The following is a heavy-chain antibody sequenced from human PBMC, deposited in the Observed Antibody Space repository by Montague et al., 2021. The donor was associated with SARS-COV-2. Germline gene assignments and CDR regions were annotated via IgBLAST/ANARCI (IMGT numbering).Heavy chain of an antibody. CDR3: ARRGYTGSDYFDY. V-gene: IGHV4-38-2*01. J-gene: IGHJ4*02. CDR2: VYHSGYT. Sequence: SETLSLTCSVSGFSISSGFYWAWIRQSPGKGPEWIGTVYHSGYTHYNPXRKGRVTVSIDTSKNQFSLTVTSVTAADTAVYFCARRGYTGSDYFDYWGQGTLVTVSS. D-gene: IGHD5-12*01. CDR1: GFSISSGFY.